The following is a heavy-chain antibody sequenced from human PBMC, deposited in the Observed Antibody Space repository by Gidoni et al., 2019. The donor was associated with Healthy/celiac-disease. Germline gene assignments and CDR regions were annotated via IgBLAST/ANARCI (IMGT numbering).Heavy chain of an antibody. CDR1: GVTVSSYA. D-gene: IGHD1-26*01. CDR3: ARALEWELQGPFDL. Sequence: QGQLVEAGGGVGKPGRALRRAWEAEGVTVSSYAMPWVRQAPGKGLGWVAVISYDGSNNSYADSVKGRFTISRDNSKHTLYLQMNSLRAEDTAVYYCARALEWELQGPFDLWGRGTLVTVSS. J-gene: IGHJ2*01. CDR2: ISYDGSNN. V-gene: IGHV3-30-3*01.